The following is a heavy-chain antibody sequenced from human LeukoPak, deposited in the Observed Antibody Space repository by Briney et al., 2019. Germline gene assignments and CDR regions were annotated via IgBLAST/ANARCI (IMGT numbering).Heavy chain of an antibody. CDR2: IIPIFGTA. Sequence: SVKVSCKASGGTFSSYAISWVRQAPGHGLEWMGGIIPIFGTANYAQKFQGRVTITADESTSTAYMELSSLRSEDTAVYYCARDGDYGDYSGKYYYYYGMDVWGQGTTVTVSS. D-gene: IGHD4-17*01. J-gene: IGHJ6*02. CDR1: GGTFSSYA. V-gene: IGHV1-69*13. CDR3: ARDGDYGDYSGKYYYYYGMDV.